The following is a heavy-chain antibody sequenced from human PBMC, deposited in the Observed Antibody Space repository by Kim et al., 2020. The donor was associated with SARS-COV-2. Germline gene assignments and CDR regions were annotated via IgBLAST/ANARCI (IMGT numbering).Heavy chain of an antibody. CDR2: IYYSGST. CDR3: ARHASGITIFGVVTNYGMDV. Sequence: SETLSLTCTVSGGSISSSSYYWGWIRQPPGKGLEWIGSIYYSGSTYYNPSLKSRVTISVDTSKNQFSLKLSSVTAADTAVYYCARHASGITIFGVVTNYGMDVWGQGTTVTVSS. V-gene: IGHV4-39*01. CDR1: GGSISSSSYY. D-gene: IGHD3-3*01. J-gene: IGHJ6*02.